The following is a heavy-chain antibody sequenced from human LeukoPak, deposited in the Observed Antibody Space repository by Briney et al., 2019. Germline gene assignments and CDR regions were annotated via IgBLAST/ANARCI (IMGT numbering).Heavy chain of an antibody. CDR3: AKKEAMIRGVPYYYDF. CDR2: ISGSGDDT. Sequence: PGGSLRLSCSASGFTFSSYVMTWVRQAPGQGLEWVSAISGSGDDTYYPDSVKGLFTISRDNATNTFYLQINSLGAEDTAVYYCAKKEAMIRGVPYYYDFWGQGTLVTVSS. V-gene: IGHV3-23*01. D-gene: IGHD3-10*01. J-gene: IGHJ4*02. CDR1: GFTFSSYV.